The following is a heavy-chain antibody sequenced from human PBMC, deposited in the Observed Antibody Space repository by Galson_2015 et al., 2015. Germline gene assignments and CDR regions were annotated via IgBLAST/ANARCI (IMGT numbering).Heavy chain of an antibody. CDR3: ARLPSTNVWGETTHWYFDL. D-gene: IGHD3-16*01. Sequence: SLRLSCAASGFTFSRNSMNWVRQAPGKGLEWVSSISSSSTYIYYADSVKGRFTVSRDNAKNSLFLQMNSLRVEDTAVYYCARLPSTNVWGETTHWYFDLWGRGTLVTVSS. V-gene: IGHV3-21*01. CDR1: GFTFSRNS. CDR2: ISSSSTYI. J-gene: IGHJ2*01.